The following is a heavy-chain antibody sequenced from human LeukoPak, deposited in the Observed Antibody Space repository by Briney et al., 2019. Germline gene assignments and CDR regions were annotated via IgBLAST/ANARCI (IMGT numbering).Heavy chain of an antibody. V-gene: IGHV4-31*03. CDR3: ARAGRRWLQFGDYDGMDV. Sequence: PSETLSLTCTVSGGSISSGGYYWSWIRQHPGKGLEWIGYTSYTGSTYYNPSLKSRVTISVDTSKNQFSLKLSSVTAADTAVYYCARAGRRWLQFGDYDGMDVWGQGTTGTVSS. D-gene: IGHD5-24*01. CDR1: GGSISSGGYY. J-gene: IGHJ6*02. CDR2: TSYTGST.